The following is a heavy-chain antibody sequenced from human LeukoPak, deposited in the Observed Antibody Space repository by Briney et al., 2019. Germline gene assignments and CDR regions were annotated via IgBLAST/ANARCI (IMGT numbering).Heavy chain of an antibody. V-gene: IGHV3-7*01. D-gene: IGHD3-3*01. J-gene: IGHJ4*02. CDR2: IKQDGSEK. CDR3: ATFGSAFYY. Sequence: PGGYLRLSCVDSGFTFSNFWMTWVRQAPGKGLEWVANIKQDGSEKYYLDSVKGRFTISGDNAKKSLYLQMNSLRAEDTAVYYCATFGSAFYYWGQGALVTVSS. CDR1: GFTFSNFW.